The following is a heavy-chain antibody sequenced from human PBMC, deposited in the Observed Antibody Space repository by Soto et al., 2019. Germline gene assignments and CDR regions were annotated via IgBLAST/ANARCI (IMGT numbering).Heavy chain of an antibody. Sequence: ASVKVSCKASGYTFTSYGISWVRQAPGQGLEWMGWISAYNGNTNYAQKLQGRVTMTTDTSTSTAYMELRSLRSDDTAVYYCASVWVGATDDRWFDPWGQGTLVTVSS. J-gene: IGHJ5*02. CDR1: GYTFTSYG. CDR3: ASVWVGATDDRWFDP. V-gene: IGHV1-18*01. CDR2: ISAYNGNT. D-gene: IGHD1-26*01.